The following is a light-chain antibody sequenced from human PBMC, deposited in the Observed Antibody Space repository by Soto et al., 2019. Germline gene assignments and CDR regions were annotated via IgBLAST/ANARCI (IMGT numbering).Light chain of an antibody. Sequence: QSVLTQPPSASGTPGQRVTMSCSGSSSNIGSNTVNWYQQLPGMAPKLLIYSNNDRPSGGPDRFSGSKSGTSASLAISGLQSEDEADYYCAAWDDSLNGNWVFGGGTKLTVL. CDR2: SNN. V-gene: IGLV1-44*01. CDR1: SSNIGSNT. J-gene: IGLJ3*02. CDR3: AAWDDSLNGNWV.